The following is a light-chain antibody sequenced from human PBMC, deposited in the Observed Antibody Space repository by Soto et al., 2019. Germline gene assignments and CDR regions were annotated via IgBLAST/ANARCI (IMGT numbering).Light chain of an antibody. Sequence: EIVMTQSPATLSLSPGERATLSCRASQRITTVAWYQQKPGQAPSLLIYGLSIRAPGFPARFSVNGSGTEFTLTISSLQSEDFAVYFCQQYYDWPTFGQGTRVEVK. CDR2: GLS. CDR3: QQYYDWPT. CDR1: QRITT. J-gene: IGKJ1*01. V-gene: IGKV3-15*01.